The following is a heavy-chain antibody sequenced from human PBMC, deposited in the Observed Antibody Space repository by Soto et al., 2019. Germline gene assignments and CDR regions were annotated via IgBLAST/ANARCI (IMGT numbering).Heavy chain of an antibody. J-gene: IGHJ6*02. CDR3: ARALYYDSSGYHYYYYYGMDV. CDR1: GYTFTSYA. Sequence: ASVKVSCKASGYTFTSYAMHWVRQAPGQRLEWMGWINAGNGNTKYSQKFQGRVTITRDTSASTAYMELSSLRSEDTAVYYCARALYYDSSGYHYYYYYGMDVWGQGTTVTVSS. CDR2: INAGNGNT. D-gene: IGHD3-22*01. V-gene: IGHV1-3*01.